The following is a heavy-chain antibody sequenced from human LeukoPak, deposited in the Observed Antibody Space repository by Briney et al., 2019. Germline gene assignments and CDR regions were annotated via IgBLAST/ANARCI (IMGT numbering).Heavy chain of an antibody. CDR2: IYHSGST. D-gene: IGHD6-13*01. J-gene: IGHJ4*02. CDR3: ARRRPYRQLAPDY. Sequence: SETLSLPCTVSGFSLSSGYYWGLVRPPPGKGVGWVGSIYHSGSTYYNPSLKSRVTISVDTSKNQFSLKLSSVTAADTAVYYCARRRPYRQLAPDYWGQGTLVTVSS. CDR1: GFSLSSGYY. V-gene: IGHV4-38-2*02.